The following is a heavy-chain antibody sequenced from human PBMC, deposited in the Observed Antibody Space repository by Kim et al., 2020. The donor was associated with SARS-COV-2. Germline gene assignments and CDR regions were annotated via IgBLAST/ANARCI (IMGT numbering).Heavy chain of an antibody. CDR2: IYYSGST. Sequence: SETLSLTCTVSGGSISSYYWSWIRQPPGKGLEWIGYIYYSGSTNYNPSLKSRVTISVDTSKNQFSLKLSSVTAADTAVYYCARDEGYSGYDLGYWGQGTL. D-gene: IGHD5-12*01. J-gene: IGHJ4*02. CDR3: ARDEGYSGYDLGY. V-gene: IGHV4-59*01. CDR1: GGSISSYY.